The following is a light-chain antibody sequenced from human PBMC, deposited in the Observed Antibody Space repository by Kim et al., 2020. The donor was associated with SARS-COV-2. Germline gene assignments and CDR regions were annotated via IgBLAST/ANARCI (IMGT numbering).Light chain of an antibody. CDR2: TAS. CDR1: QNIANY. V-gene: IGKV1-39*01. CDR3: QQSYTTPMYT. Sequence: DIQMTQSPSSLSASVGDRVTISCRASQNIANYINWYQQKRGNAPDLLIHTASTLHSGVPSRFTGSGYGTDFSLTINSLQPEDVATYYCQQSYTTPMYTFGRGPRWIS. J-gene: IGKJ2*01.